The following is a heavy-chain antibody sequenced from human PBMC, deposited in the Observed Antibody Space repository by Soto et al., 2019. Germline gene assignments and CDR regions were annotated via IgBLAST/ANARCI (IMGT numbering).Heavy chain of an antibody. V-gene: IGHV3-23*01. CDR1: GFTFSSYA. D-gene: IGHD6-13*01. J-gene: IGHJ6*02. CDR2: INSSGGST. CDR3: ATGSEYSSSWYPLYYYYGMDV. Sequence: GGSLRLSCAASGFTFSSYAMSWVRQAPGKGLEWVSTINSSGGSTYYADSVKGRFTISRDNSKNTLYLQMNSLRAEDTAVYYCATGSEYSSSWYPLYYYYGMDVWGQGTTVTVS.